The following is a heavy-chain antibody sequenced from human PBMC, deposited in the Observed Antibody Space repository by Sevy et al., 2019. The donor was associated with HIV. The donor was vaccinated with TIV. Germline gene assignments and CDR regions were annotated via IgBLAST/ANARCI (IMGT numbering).Heavy chain of an antibody. CDR1: GGSFSGYY. Sequence: SETLSLTCAVYGGSFSGYYWSWIRQPPGKGLEWIGEINHSGSTNYNPSLKSRVTISVDTSKNQFSLKLSSVTAADTAVYYCARAVVVVPAASYYYYGMDVWAKGPRSPSP. V-gene: IGHV4-34*01. CDR2: INHSGST. CDR3: ARAVVVVPAASYYYYGMDV. D-gene: IGHD2-2*01. J-gene: IGHJ6*02.